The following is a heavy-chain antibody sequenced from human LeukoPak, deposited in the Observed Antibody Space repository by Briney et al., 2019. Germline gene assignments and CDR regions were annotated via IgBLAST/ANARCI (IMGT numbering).Heavy chain of an antibody. J-gene: IGHJ3*02. V-gene: IGHV1-2*04. Sequence: ASVKVSCKASGYTFTGYYMHWVRQAPGQGLEWMGWINPNSGGTNYAQKFQGWVTMTRDTSISTAYMELSRLRSDDTAVYYCARAHRRFLEWPDAFDTWGQGTMVTVSS. D-gene: IGHD3-3*01. CDR2: INPNSGGT. CDR1: GYTFTGYY. CDR3: ARAHRRFLEWPDAFDT.